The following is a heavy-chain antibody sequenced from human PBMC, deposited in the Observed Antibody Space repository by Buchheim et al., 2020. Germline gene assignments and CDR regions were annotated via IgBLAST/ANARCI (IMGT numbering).Heavy chain of an antibody. CDR2: ISFDGSNK. CDR1: GFTFSSYC. D-gene: IGHD3-10*01. CDR3: AKDRFGYGVRYYFDY. V-gene: IGHV3-30*18. Sequence: QVQLVESGGGVVQPGRSLRLSCSASGFTFSSYCLHWVRQAPGKGLEWVAVISFDGSNKYFADSVKGRFTISRGNSKNTLYLEMNSLRAEDTAVYYCAKDRFGYGVRYYFDYWGQGTL. J-gene: IGHJ4*02.